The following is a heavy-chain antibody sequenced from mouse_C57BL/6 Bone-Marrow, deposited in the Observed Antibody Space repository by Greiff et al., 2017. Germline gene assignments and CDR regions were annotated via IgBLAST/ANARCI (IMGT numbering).Heavy chain of an antibody. J-gene: IGHJ2*01. CDR1: GYTFTDYY. CDR3: AREGGYYD. D-gene: IGHD2-3*01. CDR2: IYPGSGNT. V-gene: IGHV1-76*01. Sequence: QVQLQQSGAELVRPGASVKLSCKASGYTFTDYYINWVKQRPGQGLEWIARIYPGSGNTYYNDKFKGKATLTAEKSSSTAYMQLSSLTSEDSAVYFCAREGGYYDWGQGTTLTVSS.